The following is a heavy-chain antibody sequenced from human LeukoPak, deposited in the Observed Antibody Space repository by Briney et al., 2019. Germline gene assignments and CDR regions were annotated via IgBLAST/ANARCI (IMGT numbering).Heavy chain of an antibody. D-gene: IGHD3-9*01. CDR1: GFTFSSYG. Sequence: PGRSLRLSCAASGFTFSSYGMHWVRQAPGKGLEWVAVIRYDGSNKYYADSVKGRFTISRDNSKNTLYLQMSSLRAEDTAVYYCAKDGRYFVSALDYWGQGTLVTVSS. V-gene: IGHV3-33*06. CDR3: AKDGRYFVSALDY. CDR2: IRYDGSNK. J-gene: IGHJ4*02.